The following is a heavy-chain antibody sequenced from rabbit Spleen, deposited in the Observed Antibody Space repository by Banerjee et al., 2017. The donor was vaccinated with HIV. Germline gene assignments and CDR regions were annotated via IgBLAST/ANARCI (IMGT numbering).Heavy chain of an antibody. V-gene: IGHV1S7*01. Sequence: QLVESGGGLVQPGGSLKLSCKASGFDFSTYSMSWVRQAPGKGLEWIGYIVPIFGVTYYANWVKGRFTISSHDAQNTLFLQLNSLTAADTATYFCVREVAAKFSLWGQGTLVTVS. CDR1: GFDFSTYS. D-gene: IGHD4-1*01. CDR3: VREVAAKFSL. CDR2: IVPIFGVT. J-gene: IGHJ4*01.